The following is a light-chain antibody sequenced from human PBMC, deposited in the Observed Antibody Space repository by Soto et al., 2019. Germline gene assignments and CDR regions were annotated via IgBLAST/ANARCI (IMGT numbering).Light chain of an antibody. CDR2: TGS. CDR3: QQTLSFPPT. Sequence: DIQMTQSPSSVSASVGDRVTITCRASQAIDSWLAWYQQKPGEAPKLLIFTGSILHIGVTPRFSGSGSGTDFTLTISSLQPEDFATSYCQQTLSFPPTFGQGTKV. V-gene: IGKV1-12*01. CDR1: QAIDSW. J-gene: IGKJ1*01.